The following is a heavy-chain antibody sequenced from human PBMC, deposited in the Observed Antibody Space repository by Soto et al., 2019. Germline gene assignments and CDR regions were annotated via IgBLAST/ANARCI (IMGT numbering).Heavy chain of an antibody. CDR1: GGSISSYY. V-gene: IGHV4-59*01. CDR2: IYYSGST. J-gene: IGHJ6*02. CDR3: ARGLNSFGIVGAMGWDV. D-gene: IGHD1-26*01. Sequence: QVQLQESGPGLVKPSETLSLTCTVSGGSISSYYWSWIRQPPGKGLEWIGYIYYSGSTNYNPSLKSRVTISVDTSKNQFSLKLSSVTAADTAVYYCARGLNSFGIVGAMGWDVWGQGTTVTVSS.